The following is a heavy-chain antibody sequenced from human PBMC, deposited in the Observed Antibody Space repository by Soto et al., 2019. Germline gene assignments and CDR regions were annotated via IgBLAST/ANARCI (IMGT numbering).Heavy chain of an antibody. V-gene: IGHV1-2*02. CDR3: AREPQYYDILTGYPGGMDV. D-gene: IGHD3-9*01. CDR1: GYTFTGYY. CDR2: INPNSGGT. Sequence: ASVKVSCKASGYTFTGYYMHWVRQAPGQGLEWMGWINPNSGGTNYAQKFQGRVTMTRDTSISTTYMELSRLRSDDTAVYYCAREPQYYDILTGYPGGMDVWGQGTTVTVSS. J-gene: IGHJ6*02.